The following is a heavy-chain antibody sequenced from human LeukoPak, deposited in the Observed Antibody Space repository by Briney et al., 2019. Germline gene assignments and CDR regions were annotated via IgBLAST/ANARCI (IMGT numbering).Heavy chain of an antibody. J-gene: IGHJ4*02. CDR2: MSYDGSNK. V-gene: IGHV3-30*04. CDR3: AREKEYHFDY. CDR1: GFTFSSYA. D-gene: IGHD2-2*01. Sequence: GGSLRLSCAASGFTFSSYAMHWVRQAPGKGLEWVAVMSYDGSNKYYADSVKGRFTISRDNSKNTLYLQMNSLRAEDTAVYYCAREKEYHFDYWGQGTLVTVSS.